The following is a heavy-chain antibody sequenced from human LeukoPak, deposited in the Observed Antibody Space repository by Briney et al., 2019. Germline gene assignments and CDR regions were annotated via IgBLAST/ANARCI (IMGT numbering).Heavy chain of an antibody. Sequence: GGSLRLSCAASGFTFSSYGMHWVRQAPGKGLEWVAVIWYDGSNKYYADSVKGRFTISRDNSKNTLYLQMNSLRAEDTAVYYCARGQPYSSSWYSRGGFDYWGQGTLVTVSS. CDR3: ARGQPYSSSWYSRGGFDY. CDR2: IWYDGSNK. D-gene: IGHD6-13*01. V-gene: IGHV3-33*01. J-gene: IGHJ4*02. CDR1: GFTFSSYG.